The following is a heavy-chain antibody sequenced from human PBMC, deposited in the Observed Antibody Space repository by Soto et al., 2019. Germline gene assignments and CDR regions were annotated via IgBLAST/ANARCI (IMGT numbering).Heavy chain of an antibody. J-gene: IGHJ4*02. CDR1: GFTFSSYA. Sequence: GGSLILSCAASGFTFSSYAMHWVRQAPGKGLEWVAVISYDGSNKYYADSVKGRFTISRDNSKNTLYLQMNSLRAEDTAVYYCARVPDGYSGYDGQDYWGQGTLVSVSS. CDR2: ISYDGSNK. V-gene: IGHV3-30-3*01. D-gene: IGHD5-12*01. CDR3: ARVPDGYSGYDGQDY.